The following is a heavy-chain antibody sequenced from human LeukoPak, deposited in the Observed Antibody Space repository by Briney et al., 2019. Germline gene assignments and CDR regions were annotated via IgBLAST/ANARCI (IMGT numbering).Heavy chain of an antibody. Sequence: PGGSLRLSCAASGFTFSSYAMHWVRQAPGKGLEWVAVISYDGSNKYYADSVKGRFTISRDNAKNSLYLQMNSLRAEDTAVYYCASPGYCSGGSCYYWYFHLWGRGTLVTVSS. J-gene: IGHJ2*01. CDR3: ASPGYCSGGSCYYWYFHL. D-gene: IGHD2-15*01. CDR2: ISYDGSNK. V-gene: IGHV3-30-3*01. CDR1: GFTFSSYA.